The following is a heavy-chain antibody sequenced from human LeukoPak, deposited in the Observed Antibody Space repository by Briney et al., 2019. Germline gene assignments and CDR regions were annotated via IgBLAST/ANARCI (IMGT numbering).Heavy chain of an antibody. CDR3: AKDRSRSYSSFDS. CDR2: IGWDSDSK. CDR1: GFNFDEYT. V-gene: IGHV3-43*01. Sequence: GGSLRLSCAASGFNFDEYTMHWVRQVPGKGLEWVSVIGWDSDSKYYLESVKGRFTISRDNNKNFLYLQMDSLRTEDTALYYCAKDRSRSYSSFDSWGQGTLVTVSS. J-gene: IGHJ4*02. D-gene: IGHD6-19*01.